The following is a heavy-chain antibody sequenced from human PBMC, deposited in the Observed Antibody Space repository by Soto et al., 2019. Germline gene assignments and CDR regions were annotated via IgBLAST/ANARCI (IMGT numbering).Heavy chain of an antibody. CDR1: GFTFSSCA. J-gene: IGHJ6*01. D-gene: IGHD4-17*01. CDR2: ISGSAGRA. CDR3: ARLTTHYNYGMAV. V-gene: IGHV3-23*01. Sequence: PEGSLRLSCAASGFTFSSCAMSWVRQAPGKGLDWVSAISGSAGRAYYADSVKGRFTISVDISKNMLYLQMSSLRAEDTAVYYCARLTTHYNYGMAVWGQGTTVTVSS.